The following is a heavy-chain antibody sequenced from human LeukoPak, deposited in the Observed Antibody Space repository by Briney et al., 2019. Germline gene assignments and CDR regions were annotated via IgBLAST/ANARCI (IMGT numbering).Heavy chain of an antibody. V-gene: IGHV1-46*01. CDR2: INPSGGST. CDR3: ASSVLGDDAFDI. J-gene: IGHJ3*02. Sequence: ASVKVSCKASGYTFTSYAMHWVRQAPGQGLEWMGIINPSGGSTSYAQKFQGRVTMTRDTSTSTVYMELSSLRSEDTAVYYCASSVLGDDAFDIWGQGTMVTVSS. D-gene: IGHD3-3*01. CDR1: GYTFTSYA.